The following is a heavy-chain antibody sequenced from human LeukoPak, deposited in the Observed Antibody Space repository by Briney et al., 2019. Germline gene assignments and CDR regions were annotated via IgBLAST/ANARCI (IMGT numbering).Heavy chain of an antibody. CDR1: GFTFSSYS. CDR2: ISSSSSYI. CDR3: ARDRDIVVVPAATDY. J-gene: IGHJ4*02. Sequence: GGSLRLSCAASGFTFSSYSMNWVRQAPGKGLEWVSSISSSSSYIYYADSVKGRFTISRDNAKNSLYLQMNSLRAEDTAVYYCARDRDIVVVPAATDYWGQGTLVTVSS. V-gene: IGHV3-21*01. D-gene: IGHD2-2*01.